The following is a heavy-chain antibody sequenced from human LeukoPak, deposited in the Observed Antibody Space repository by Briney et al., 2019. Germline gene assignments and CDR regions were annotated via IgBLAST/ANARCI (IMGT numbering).Heavy chain of an antibody. Sequence: SETLSLTCAVYGGSFSGYYWSWIRQPPGKGLEWIGEINHSGSTNYNPSLKSRVTISVDTSKNQFSLKLSSVTAADTAVYYCARGGPRDSGALFDYWGQGTLVTVSS. D-gene: IGHD1-26*01. CDR3: ARGGPRDSGALFDY. V-gene: IGHV4-34*01. J-gene: IGHJ4*02. CDR1: GGSFSGYY. CDR2: INHSGST.